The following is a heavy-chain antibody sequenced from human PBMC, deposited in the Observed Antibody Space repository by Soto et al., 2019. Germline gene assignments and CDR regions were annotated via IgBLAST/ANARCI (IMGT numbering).Heavy chain of an antibody. CDR3: ARGDYGAYWNYYGMDV. J-gene: IGHJ6*02. V-gene: IGHV4-34*01. Sequence: SETLSLTCAVYGGSFSGYYWSWIRQPPGKGLEWIGEINHSGSTNYNPSLKSRVTISVDTSKNQFSLKLSSVTAADTAVYYCARGDYGAYWNYYGMDVQGQGSKVTF. CDR1: GGSFSGYY. D-gene: IGHD2-21*01. CDR2: INHSGST.